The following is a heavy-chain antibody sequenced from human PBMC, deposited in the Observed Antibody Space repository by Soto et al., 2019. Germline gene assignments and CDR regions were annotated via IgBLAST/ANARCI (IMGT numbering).Heavy chain of an antibody. D-gene: IGHD3-10*01. Sequence: GGSLRLSCAASGFTFSSYGMHWVRQAPGKGLEWVAVIWYDGSNKYYADSVKGRFTISRDNSKNTLYLQMNSLRAEDTAVYYCARGLLWFGELLPHFGDYWGQGTLVTVSS. J-gene: IGHJ4*02. CDR2: IWYDGSNK. CDR3: ARGLLWFGELLPHFGDY. CDR1: GFTFSSYG. V-gene: IGHV3-33*01.